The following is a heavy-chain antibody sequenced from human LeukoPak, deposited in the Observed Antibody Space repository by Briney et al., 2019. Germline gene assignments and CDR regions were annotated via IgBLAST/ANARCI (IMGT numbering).Heavy chain of an antibody. CDR2: ISFSTTTT. J-gene: IGHJ4*02. V-gene: IGHV3-23*01. Sequence: GGSPRLSCGASGFTFSSYAMAWVRQAPGKGLEWVSAISFSTTTTYYADSVKGRFTISRDNSKNTLYLQMNSLRAEDTAVYYCAKAGEWELLKGYFDYWGQGTLVTVSS. D-gene: IGHD1-26*01. CDR3: AKAGEWELLKGYFDY. CDR1: GFTFSSYA.